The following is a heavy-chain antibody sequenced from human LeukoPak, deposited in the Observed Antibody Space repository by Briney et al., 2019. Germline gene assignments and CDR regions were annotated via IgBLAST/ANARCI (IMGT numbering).Heavy chain of an antibody. J-gene: IGHJ6*02. CDR3: ARVRGWLRLYIYYYYGMDV. V-gene: IGHV3-NL1*01. D-gene: IGHD5-12*01. CDR2: SSSGGSNT. CDR1: GFTFSEYA. Sequence: GGSLRLSCATSGFTFSEYALVWVRQAPGEGLEWVSASSSGGSNTLYADAVKGRFTISRDNSKNTLYLQMNSLRAEDTAVYYCARVRGWLRLYIYYYYGMDVWGQGTTVTVSS.